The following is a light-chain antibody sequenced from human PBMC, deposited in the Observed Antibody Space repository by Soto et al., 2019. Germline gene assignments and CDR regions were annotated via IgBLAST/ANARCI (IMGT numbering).Light chain of an antibody. J-gene: IGKJ1*01. Sequence: EIVMTQSPATLSVSPGERATLSCRASQSISSDLAWYQQKPGQAPRLLIYGASTRATGIPARFSGSGSGTEFTLTISSLQSEDFALYYCQQYNVWPWTFGQGTKVDIK. CDR3: QQYNVWPWT. V-gene: IGKV3-15*01. CDR1: QSISSD. CDR2: GAS.